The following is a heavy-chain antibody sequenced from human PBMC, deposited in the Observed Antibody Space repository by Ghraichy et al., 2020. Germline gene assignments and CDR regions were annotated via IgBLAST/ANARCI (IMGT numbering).Heavy chain of an antibody. Sequence: GSLRLSCAVYGGSFSAYYWTWIRQPPGKGLEWIGEIDHSGGTNYNPSHKSRVTISVDTSKNHLSLKMNSVTAADTAVYYCAKWVFAAGTKFHHWGQGTLVTVSS. CDR3: AKWVFAAGTKFHH. V-gene: IGHV4-34*01. CDR1: GGSFSAYY. J-gene: IGHJ1*01. CDR2: IDHSGGT. D-gene: IGHD6-13*01.